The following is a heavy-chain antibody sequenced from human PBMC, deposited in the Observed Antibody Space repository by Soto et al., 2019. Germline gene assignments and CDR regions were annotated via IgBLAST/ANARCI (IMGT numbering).Heavy chain of an antibody. D-gene: IGHD1-1*01. CDR2: VSGSGGST. Sequence: EVQLLESGGGLVQPGGSLRLSCAASGFTFSSYAMRWVRQAPGKGLEWVSAVSGSGGSTYYADSVKGRFTISRDNSKNTLYLQMKSLRAEDTAVYYCARRGPGTYFDYWGQGTRVTVSS. CDR3: ARRGPGTYFDY. J-gene: IGHJ4*02. V-gene: IGHV3-23*01. CDR1: GFTFSSYA.